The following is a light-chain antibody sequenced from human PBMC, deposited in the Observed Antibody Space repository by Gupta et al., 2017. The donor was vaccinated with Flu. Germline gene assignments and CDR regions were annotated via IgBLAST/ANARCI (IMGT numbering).Light chain of an antibody. J-gene: IGLJ3*02. CDR2: DNS. CDR3: QVWDSSSDHWV. Sequence: GQTNTITGTGNNIGSKTVYWYQQSPGQAPMLFIYDNSNRPSGVPERFSGSNSGTTATLTISRVEAGDEADYYCQVWDSSSDHWVFGGGTKLTVL. V-gene: IGLV3-21*02. CDR1: NIGSKT.